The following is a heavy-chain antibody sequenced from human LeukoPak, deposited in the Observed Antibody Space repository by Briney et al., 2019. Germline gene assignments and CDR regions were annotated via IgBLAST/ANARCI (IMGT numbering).Heavy chain of an antibody. J-gene: IGHJ3*01. CDR1: GFTFSSYA. CDR2: LYSGGRI. D-gene: IGHD3-10*01. CDR3: SRGGDAFDL. V-gene: IGHV3-66*01. Sequence: PGGSLRLSCAASGFTFSSYAMSWVRQAPGKGLEWVSVLYSGGRIYYADSVKGRFTISRDNSKNTLYLQMNSLRAEDTAVYFCSRGGDAFDLWGQGTMVTISS.